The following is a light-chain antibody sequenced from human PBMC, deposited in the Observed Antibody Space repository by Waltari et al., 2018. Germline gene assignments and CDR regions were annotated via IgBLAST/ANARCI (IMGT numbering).Light chain of an antibody. CDR2: EDH. CDR3: QSYDSTKHAVV. V-gene: IGLV6-57*02. Sequence: NFMLTQPHSVSESPGKTVTISCSGNSGNIATNYVQWYQQRPGSEPLPVIYEDHQRPAGVPDRFSGSIDSSSNPATLTISGLRTEDEAHYFCQSYDSTKHAVVFGGGTKLTVL. CDR1: SGNIATNY. J-gene: IGLJ2*01.